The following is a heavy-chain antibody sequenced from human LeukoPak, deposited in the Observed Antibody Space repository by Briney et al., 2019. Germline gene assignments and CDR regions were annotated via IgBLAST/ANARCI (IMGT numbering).Heavy chain of an antibody. CDR1: GFTFSRYS. CDR3: AKDIKDSGTPYYFDY. J-gene: IGHJ4*02. D-gene: IGHD3-10*01. V-gene: IGHV3-23*01. Sequence: GGSLRLSCAASGFTFSRYSMNWVRQAPGKGLEWVSAISGSGGTTYYADSVKGRFTISRDNSKNTVYLQMNSLRAEDTAVYYCAKDIKDSGTPYYFDYWGQGTLVTVSS. CDR2: ISGSGGTT.